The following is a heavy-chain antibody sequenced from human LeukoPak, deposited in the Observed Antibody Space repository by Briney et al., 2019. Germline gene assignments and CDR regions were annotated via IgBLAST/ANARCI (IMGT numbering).Heavy chain of an antibody. V-gene: IGHV4-59*01. CDR2: IYYSGST. CDR3: ARTELTTIAFDI. Sequence: SETLSLTCTVSGGSISSYYWSWIRQPPGKGLEWIGYIYYSGSTNYNPSLKSRVTISVDTSKNQFSLKLSSVTAADTAVYYCARTELTTIAFDIWGKGTMVTVSS. J-gene: IGHJ3*02. D-gene: IGHD5-24*01. CDR1: GGSISSYY.